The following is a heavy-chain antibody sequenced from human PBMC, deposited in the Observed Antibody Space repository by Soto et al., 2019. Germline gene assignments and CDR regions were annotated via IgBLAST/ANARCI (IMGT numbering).Heavy chain of an antibody. Sequence: PGGSLRLSCAASRFAFSDYAMSWVRQARGRGLEWVSVIGGDGGSPYYADSVKGGFRVSRDNSKNTLYLEMGSLRGGDTAVYYGANDSVDRNGMYDTFDIWGQGTMVTVSS. J-gene: IGHJ3*02. CDR1: RFAFSDYA. CDR2: IGGDGGSP. D-gene: IGHD2-8*01. CDR3: ANDSVDRNGMYDTFDI. V-gene: IGHV3-23*01.